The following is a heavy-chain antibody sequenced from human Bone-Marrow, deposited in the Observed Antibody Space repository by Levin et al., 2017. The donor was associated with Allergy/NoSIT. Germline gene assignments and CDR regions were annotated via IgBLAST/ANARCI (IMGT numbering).Heavy chain of an antibody. CDR1: GFTFSSYA. V-gene: IGHV3-23*01. CDR3: AKDRKVYGN. D-gene: IGHD2-8*01. J-gene: IGHJ4*02. Sequence: GESLKISCAASGFTFSSYAMSWVRQAPGKGLEWVSGISDSGGSTYYADSVKGRFTISRDNSKNTLYLQMNSLRAEDTAVYYCAKDRKVYGNWGQGTLVTVSS. CDR2: ISDSGGST.